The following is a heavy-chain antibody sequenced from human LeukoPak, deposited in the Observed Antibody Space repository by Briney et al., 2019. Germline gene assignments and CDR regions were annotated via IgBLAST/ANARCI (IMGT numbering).Heavy chain of an antibody. J-gene: IGHJ4*02. D-gene: IGHD5-12*01. CDR3: ARHFLRGGFDS. CDR1: GGSINNYY. CDR2: IYETGHT. V-gene: IGHV4-59*08. Sequence: SETLSLTCTVSGGSINNYYWSWIRQPPGKGLEWIAYIYETGHTGYNPSIKTRVTISLDTSKNQFSLKLNSVTAADTAVYYCARHFLRGGFDSWGQGTLVAVSS.